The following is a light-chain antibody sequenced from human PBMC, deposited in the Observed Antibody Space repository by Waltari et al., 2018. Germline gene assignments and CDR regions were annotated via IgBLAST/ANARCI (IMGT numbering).Light chain of an antibody. Sequence: QSVLAQPPSVSGAPGQGVTIPCTGSSPNIGAGHHVLWYQEFPGTAPKLLIYGDSNRPSGVPDRFSGSKSGTSASLAITGLQAEDEANYYCQSFDTSLGAIFGGGTKVTVL. V-gene: IGLV1-40*01. CDR1: SPNIGAGHH. J-gene: IGLJ2*01. CDR2: GDS. CDR3: QSFDTSLGAI.